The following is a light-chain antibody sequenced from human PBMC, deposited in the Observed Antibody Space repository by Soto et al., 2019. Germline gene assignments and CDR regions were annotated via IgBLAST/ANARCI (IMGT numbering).Light chain of an antibody. CDR1: SSDIGGYDY. CDR2: DVT. CDR3: CSYGGNLPYV. J-gene: IGLJ1*01. Sequence: QSVLTLPPSVSGSPGQSVTISCTGTSSDIGGYDYVSWYQQRPGKAPKLLIYDVTKRPSGVPDRCSGSKPGNPASLTISGLQAEDEADFYSCSYGGNLPYVFGTGTKVTVL. V-gene: IGLV2-11*01.